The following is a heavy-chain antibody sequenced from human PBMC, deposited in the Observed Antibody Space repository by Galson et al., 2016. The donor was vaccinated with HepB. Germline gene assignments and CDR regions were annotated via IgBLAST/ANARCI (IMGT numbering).Heavy chain of an antibody. CDR1: GGSISSYY. V-gene: IGHV4-59*01. CDR2: IYNSGST. CDR3: ARGSEWWYFDY. D-gene: IGHD2-8*01. Sequence: ETLSLTCTVSGGSISSYYWSWIRLPPGKGLEWIGYIYNSGSTKYNPSLKSRVTISVDTSKNQFSLKLSSVTAADTAVYYCARGSEWWYFDYWGQGTLVTVSS. J-gene: IGHJ4*02.